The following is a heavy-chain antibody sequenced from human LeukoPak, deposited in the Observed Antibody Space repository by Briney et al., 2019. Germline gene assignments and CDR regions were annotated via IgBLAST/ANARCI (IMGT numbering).Heavy chain of an antibody. J-gene: IGHJ2*01. CDR3: AKDHYSGCGGDCPADL. Sequence: GRSLTLSCSASGFTFSSYGMHGVRQAPGKGLEGGAVISYDGSNKYYADSVKGRFTISRDNSKNTLYLKMNSLRAEDTAVYYCAKDHYSGCGGDCPADLWGRGTLVTVYS. V-gene: IGHV3-30*18. D-gene: IGHD2-21*02. CDR1: GFTFSSYG. CDR2: ISYDGSNK.